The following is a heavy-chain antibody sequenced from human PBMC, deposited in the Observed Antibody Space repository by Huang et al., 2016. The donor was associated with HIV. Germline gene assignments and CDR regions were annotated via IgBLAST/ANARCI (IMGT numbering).Heavy chain of an antibody. Sequence: QVQLVQSGGEVKQPGASVRVSCKASGYYFGSYGMSWVRQAPGQGVEGRGWIGSDSRDARTAQKFQGRVTMTTDRSATTTYMELRSLRYDDTAVYYCARDTYYTDIWKRNDASFLWGQGTMITVYS. CDR3: ARDTYYTDIWKRNDASFL. CDR1: GYYFGSYG. V-gene: IGHV1-18*01. D-gene: IGHD3-22*01. J-gene: IGHJ3*01. CDR2: IGSDSRDA.